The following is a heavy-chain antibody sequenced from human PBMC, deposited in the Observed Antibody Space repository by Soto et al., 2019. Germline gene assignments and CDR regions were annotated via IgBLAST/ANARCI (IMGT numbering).Heavy chain of an antibody. CDR3: ARGVRLRSYFDY. V-gene: IGHV3-11*06. CDR1: GFTFSDYY. Sequence: QVQLVESGGGLVKPGGSLRLSCAASGFTFSDYYMSWIRQAPGKGLEWVSYISSSSSYTNYADSVKGRFTFSRDNAKNSLYLQMNSLRAEDTAVYYCARGVRLRSYFDYWGQGTLVTVSS. J-gene: IGHJ4*02. CDR2: ISSSSSYT. D-gene: IGHD4-17*01.